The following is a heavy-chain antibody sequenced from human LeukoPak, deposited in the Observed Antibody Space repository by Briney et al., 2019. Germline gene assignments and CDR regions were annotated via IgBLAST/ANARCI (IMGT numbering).Heavy chain of an antibody. V-gene: IGHV1-8*01. Sequence: ASVKVSCKASGYSFTSYEINWVRRAPGQGLEWMGWMNPNSGNTGYTHPFQGRLSMTRDTSKNTAYMELSSLRSDDTAVYYCARAKVLRFFEWLSSWGQGTLVTVSS. J-gene: IGHJ5*02. D-gene: IGHD3-3*01. CDR1: GYSFTSYE. CDR3: ARAKVLRFFEWLSS. CDR2: MNPNSGNT.